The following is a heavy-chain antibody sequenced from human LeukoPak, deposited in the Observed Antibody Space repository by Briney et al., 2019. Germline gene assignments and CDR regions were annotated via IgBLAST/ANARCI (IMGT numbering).Heavy chain of an antibody. CDR3: AKDWGYGEAGIDF. Sequence: GGSLRLSCAASGFTSSTCWMRWVRQAPGKGLGWVAIIKGDGREKAYVDSVKGRFSISRDNAENSLYLQMSSLRAEDTAVYYCAKDWGYGEAGIDFWGQGTLVTVSS. D-gene: IGHD6-13*01. J-gene: IGHJ4*02. CDR2: IKGDGREK. V-gene: IGHV3-7*04. CDR1: GFTSSTCW.